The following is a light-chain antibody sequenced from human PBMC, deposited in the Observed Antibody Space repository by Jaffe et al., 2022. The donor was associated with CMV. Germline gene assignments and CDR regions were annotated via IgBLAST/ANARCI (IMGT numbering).Light chain of an antibody. CDR2: AAS. Sequence: DIQLTQSPSFLSASVGDRVTITCRASQGISSYLAWYQQKPGKAPKLLIYAASTLQSGVPSRFSGSGSGTEFTLTISSLHPEDFATYYCQQLSSYPLTFGQGTRLEIK. J-gene: IGKJ5*01. CDR1: QGISSY. V-gene: IGKV1-9*01. CDR3: QQLSSYPLT.